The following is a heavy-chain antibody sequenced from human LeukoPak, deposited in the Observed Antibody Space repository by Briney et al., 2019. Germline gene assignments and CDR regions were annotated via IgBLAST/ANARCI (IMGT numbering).Heavy chain of an antibody. V-gene: IGHV4-59*01. D-gene: IGHD6-6*01. CDR2: IYYSGST. CDR1: GGSISSYY. CDR3: ARESAARGHFDY. J-gene: IGHJ4*02. Sequence: SETLSLTCTVSGGSISSYYWSWIRQPPGKGLEWIGYIYYSGSTNYNPSLTSRVTISVNTSKNQFSLKLSSVTAADTAVYYCARESAARGHFDYWGQGTLVTVSS.